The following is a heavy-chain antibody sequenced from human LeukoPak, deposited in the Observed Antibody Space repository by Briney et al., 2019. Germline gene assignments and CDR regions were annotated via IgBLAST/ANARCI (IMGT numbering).Heavy chain of an antibody. CDR2: ISYDGSNK. Sequence: GGSLRLSCAASGFTFSSYAMSWVRQAPGKGLEWVAVISYDGSNKYYADSVKGRFTISRDNSKNTLYLQMNSLRAEDTAVYYCAKDPRSSGWYWSFDYWGQGTLVTVSS. CDR3: AKDPRSSGWYWSFDY. J-gene: IGHJ4*02. CDR1: GFTFSSYA. V-gene: IGHV3-30*18. D-gene: IGHD6-19*01.